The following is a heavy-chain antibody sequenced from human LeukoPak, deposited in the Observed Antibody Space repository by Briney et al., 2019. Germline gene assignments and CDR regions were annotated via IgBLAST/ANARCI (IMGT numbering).Heavy chain of an antibody. CDR1: GFTFTIYD. CDR2: MNPNNGNT. CDR3: VRDGEGVAISVNYWFDP. Sequence: ASVNVSCKASGFTFTIYDINWVRQASGQGLEWMGWMNPNNGNTGYAQKFQGRVTMTRDTSISTAYMELRGLRSDDTAVYYCVRDGEGVAISVNYWFDPWGQGTLVTVSS. J-gene: IGHJ5*02. V-gene: IGHV1-8*01. D-gene: IGHD3-10*01.